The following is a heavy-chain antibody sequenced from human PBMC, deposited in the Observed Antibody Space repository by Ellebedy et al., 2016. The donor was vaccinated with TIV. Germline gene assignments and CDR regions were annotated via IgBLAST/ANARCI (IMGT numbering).Heavy chain of an antibody. V-gene: IGHV3-7*01. Sequence: GESLKISCAASGFTISRHWMSWVRQGPGKGLEWVANINLAGGEKNYVDSVRGRFTISRDNTKNSLYLQMNSLRAEDTAVYYCARLIGGTCQCAFDIWGQGTMVTVSS. CDR1: GFTISRHW. CDR3: ARLIGGTCQCAFDI. CDR2: INLAGGEK. D-gene: IGHD2-15*01. J-gene: IGHJ3*02.